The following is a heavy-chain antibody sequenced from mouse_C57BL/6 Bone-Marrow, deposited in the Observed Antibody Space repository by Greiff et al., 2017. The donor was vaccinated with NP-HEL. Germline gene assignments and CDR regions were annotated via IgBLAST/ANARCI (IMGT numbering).Heavy chain of an antibody. CDR3: APYYYGSSYVAMDY. CDR1: GYTFTSYW. D-gene: IGHD1-1*01. J-gene: IGHJ4*01. Sequence: QVQLQQPGAELVKPGASVKLSCKASGYTFTSYWMQWVKQRPGQGLEWIGEIDPSDSSTNYNQKFKGKATLTVDTSSSTAYMQLSSLTSEDSAVYYCAPYYYGSSYVAMDYWGQGTSVTVSS. CDR2: IDPSDSST. V-gene: IGHV1-50*01.